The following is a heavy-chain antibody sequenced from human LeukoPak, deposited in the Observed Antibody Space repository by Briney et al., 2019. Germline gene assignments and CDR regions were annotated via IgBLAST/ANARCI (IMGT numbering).Heavy chain of an antibody. D-gene: IGHD2-15*01. V-gene: IGHV4-34*01. J-gene: IGHJ4*02. CDR2: INHSGST. CDR3: ARGMLRGRKAGYCSGGSCYSFADY. Sequence: TSETLSLTCAVYGGSFSGYYWSWIRQPPGKGLEWIREINHSGSTNYNPSLKSRVTISVDTSKNQFSLKLSSVTAADTAVYYCARGMLRGRKAGYCSGGSCYSFADYWGQGTLVTVSS. CDR1: GGSFSGYY.